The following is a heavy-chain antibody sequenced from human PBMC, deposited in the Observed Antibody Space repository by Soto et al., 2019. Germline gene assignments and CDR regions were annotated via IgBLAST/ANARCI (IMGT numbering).Heavy chain of an antibody. Sequence: ASVKVSCKASGYTFTGYYMHWVLQAPGQGLEWMGWINPNSGGTNYAQKFQGRVTMTRDTSISTAYMELSRLRSDDTAVYYCARERRWVTTDLRYGMDVWGQGTTVTVSS. V-gene: IGHV1-2*02. CDR3: ARERRWVTTDLRYGMDV. CDR2: INPNSGGT. J-gene: IGHJ6*02. D-gene: IGHD4-17*01. CDR1: GYTFTGYY.